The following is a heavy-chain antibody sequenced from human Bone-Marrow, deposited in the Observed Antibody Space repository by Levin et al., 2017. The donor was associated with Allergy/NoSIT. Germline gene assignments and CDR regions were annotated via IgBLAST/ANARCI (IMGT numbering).Heavy chain of an antibody. V-gene: IGHV1-69*04. CDR3: ASQYSSSWRDAFDI. CDR2: IIPILGIA. CDR1: GGTFSSYA. D-gene: IGHD6-13*01. J-gene: IGHJ3*02. Sequence: SVKVSCKASGGTFSSYAISWVRQAPGQGLEWMGRIIPILGIANYAQKFQGRVTITADKSTSTAYMELSSLRSEDTAVYYCASQYSSSWRDAFDIWGQGTMVTVSS.